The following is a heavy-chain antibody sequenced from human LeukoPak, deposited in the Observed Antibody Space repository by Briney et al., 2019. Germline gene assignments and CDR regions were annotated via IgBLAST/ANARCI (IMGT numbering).Heavy chain of an antibody. CDR2: MNPNSGNT. CDR3: ARLQLERFEAYYYYMDV. V-gene: IGHV1-8*01. J-gene: IGHJ6*03. D-gene: IGHD1-1*01. Sequence: ASVKVSCKSSGYTFTSYDINWVRQATGQGLEWMGWMNPNSGNTGYALKFQGRVTMTRNTSISTAYMELSSLRSEDTAVYYCARLQLERFEAYYYYMDVWGKGTTVTVSS. CDR1: GYTFTSYD.